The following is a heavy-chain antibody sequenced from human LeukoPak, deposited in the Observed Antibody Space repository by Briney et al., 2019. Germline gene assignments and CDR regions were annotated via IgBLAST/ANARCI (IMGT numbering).Heavy chain of an antibody. CDR3: AKWDFDY. CDR1: GFTFSGYG. Sequence: PGGSLRLSCAASGFTFSGYGMHWVRQAPGKGLEWVAVISYDGSYKYYADSVQGRFTISRDNSKNTLYLQMNSLRPDDTAAYYCAKWDFDYWGQGTLVTVSS. J-gene: IGHJ4*02. CDR2: ISYDGSYK. V-gene: IGHV3-30*18.